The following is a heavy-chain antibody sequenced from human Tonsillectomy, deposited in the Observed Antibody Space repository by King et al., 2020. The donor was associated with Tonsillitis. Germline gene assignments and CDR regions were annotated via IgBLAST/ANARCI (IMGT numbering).Heavy chain of an antibody. V-gene: IGHV4-38-2*02. J-gene: IGHJ4*02. CDR1: GYSISSGHY. CDR3: ARGGGIVVVPAAMGVVDY. D-gene: IGHD2-2*01. Sequence: VQLQESGPGLVKPSETLSLTCTVSGYSISSGHYWGWIRQPPGKGLEWIGSIYHSGSTYYNPSLKSRVTISVDTSKNQFSLKLSSVTAADTAVYYCARGGGIVVVPAAMGVVDYWGQGTLATVSS. CDR2: IYHSGST.